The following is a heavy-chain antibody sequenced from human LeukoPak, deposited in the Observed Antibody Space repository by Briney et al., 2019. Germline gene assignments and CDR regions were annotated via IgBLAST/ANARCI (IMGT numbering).Heavy chain of an antibody. D-gene: IGHD3-10*02. CDR3: AELGITMIGGV. J-gene: IGHJ6*04. CDR2: ISSGGSTI. CDR1: GFTFSSYE. Sequence: GGSLRLFCAASGFTFSSYEMKGVRQARGRGGEGVSYISSGGSTIYYADSVKGRFTISRDNAKNSLYLQMNSLRAEDTAVYYCAELGITMIGGVWGKGTTVTISS. V-gene: IGHV3-48*03.